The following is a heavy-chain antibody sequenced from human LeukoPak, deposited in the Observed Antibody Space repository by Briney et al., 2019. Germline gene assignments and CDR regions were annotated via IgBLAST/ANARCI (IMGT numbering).Heavy chain of an antibody. J-gene: IGHJ4*02. V-gene: IGHV3-48*03. D-gene: IGHD3-10*01. CDR3: ARDSLVRGVIY. Sequence: GGSLRLSCAASGFTFSSYEMNWVRQAPGKGLEWVSYISSSGSTIYYADSVKGRFTISRDNSKNTLYLQMNSLRAEDTAVYYCARDSLVRGVIYWGQGTLVTVSS. CDR1: GFTFSSYE. CDR2: ISSSGSTI.